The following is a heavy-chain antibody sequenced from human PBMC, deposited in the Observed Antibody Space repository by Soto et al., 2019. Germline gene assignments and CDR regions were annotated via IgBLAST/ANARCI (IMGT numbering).Heavy chain of an antibody. J-gene: IGHJ4*02. CDR1: GGSISSGGYY. V-gene: IGHV4-31*03. CDR2: IYYSGSS. CDR3: AGSYYYGSGSSMGLDY. Sequence: SETLSLTCTVSGGSISSGGYYWSWIRQHPGKGLEWIGYIYYSGSSYYNPSLKSRFTISVDTSKNQFSLKLSSVTAADTAVYYCAGSYYYGSGSSMGLDYWGQGTLVTVSS. D-gene: IGHD3-10*01.